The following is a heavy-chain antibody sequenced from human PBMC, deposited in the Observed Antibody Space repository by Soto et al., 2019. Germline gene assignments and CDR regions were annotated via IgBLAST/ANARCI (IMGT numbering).Heavy chain of an antibody. J-gene: IGHJ6*03. CDR2: IGTAGDT. Sequence: GGSLRLSCAASGFTFSSYDMHWVRQATGKGLEWVSAIGTAGDTYYPGSVKGRFTISRENAKNSLYLQMNSLRAGDTAVYYCARTVNFPPRWYYMDVWGKGTTVTVSS. D-gene: IGHD4-4*01. CDR3: ARTVNFPPRWYYMDV. CDR1: GFTFSSYD. V-gene: IGHV3-13*01.